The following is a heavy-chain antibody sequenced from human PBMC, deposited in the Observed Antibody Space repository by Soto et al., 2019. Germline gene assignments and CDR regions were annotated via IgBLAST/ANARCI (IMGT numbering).Heavy chain of an antibody. V-gene: IGHV3-33*01. CDR1: GFTFSSYG. D-gene: IGHD3-22*01. J-gene: IGHJ4*02. CDR2: IWYDGSNK. CDR3: ARDQGYYDSSGYYYYYFDY. Sequence: GGSLRLSCAASGFTFSSYGMHWVRQAPGKGLEWVAVIWYDGSNKYYADSVKGRFTISRDNSKNTLYLQMNSLRAEDTAVYYCARDQGYYDSSGYYYYYFDYWGQGTLVTVSS.